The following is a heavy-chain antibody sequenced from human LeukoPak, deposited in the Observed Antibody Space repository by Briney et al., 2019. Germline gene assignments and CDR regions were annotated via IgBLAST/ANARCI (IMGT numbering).Heavy chain of an antibody. Sequence: PSETLSLTCTVSGGSISSYYWSWIRQPPGKGLEWIGYIYYSGSTNYNPSLKSRVTISVDTSKNQFSLKLSSVTAADTAVYYCARLGRDGYNYDPLDYWGQGTLVTVSS. J-gene: IGHJ4*02. CDR2: IYYSGST. CDR3: ARLGRDGYNYDPLDY. CDR1: GGSISSYY. V-gene: IGHV4-59*08. D-gene: IGHD5-24*01.